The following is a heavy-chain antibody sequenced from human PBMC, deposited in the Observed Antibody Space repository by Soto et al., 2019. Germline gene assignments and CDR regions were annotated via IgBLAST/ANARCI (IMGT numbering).Heavy chain of an antibody. V-gene: IGHV5-51*01. Sequence: EVQLVQSGAEVRKPGESLKISCKGSGYSFSNYWIAWVRQMPGKGLEYMGIIYPSDSQTRYSPSFQGQVTISADKSISTAYLQWTSLKALDTAIYYCARHGFYGDYSSNYFDPWGQGTLVTVSS. D-gene: IGHD4-17*01. CDR1: GYSFSNYW. CDR3: ARHGFYGDYSSNYFDP. CDR2: IYPSDSQT. J-gene: IGHJ5*02.